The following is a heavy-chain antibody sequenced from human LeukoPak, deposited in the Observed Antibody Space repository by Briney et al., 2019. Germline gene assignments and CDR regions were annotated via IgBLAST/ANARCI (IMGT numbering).Heavy chain of an antibody. Sequence: SAVTLSLTCTVSGGSISSSSYYWGWIRQPPGKGLEWIETIYYYGSTYYNPSLKSRVTISVDTSKNQFSLKLSSVTAADTAVYYCARVVPMYSSDWYDDYWGQGTLVTLFS. J-gene: IGHJ4*02. CDR1: GGSISSSSYY. D-gene: IGHD6-19*01. CDR3: ARVVPMYSSDWYDDY. V-gene: IGHV4-39*01. CDR2: IYYYGST.